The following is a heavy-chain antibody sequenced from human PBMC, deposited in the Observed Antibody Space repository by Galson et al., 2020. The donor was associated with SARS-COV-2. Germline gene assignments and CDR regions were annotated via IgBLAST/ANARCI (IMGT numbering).Heavy chain of an antibody. CDR2: INPSGGST. V-gene: IGHV1-46*01. CDR3: ARGGDIVATTGYFMDV. J-gene: IGHJ6*03. Sequence: ASVKVSCKASGYTFPSYCLHWVRQAPGQGLAWMGIINPSGGSTSYAQKFQGRVTMTRDTSTSTVYMELSSLRSEDTAVYYCARGGDIVATTGYFMDVWGKGATVTVSS. CDR1: GYTFPSYC. D-gene: IGHD5-12*01.